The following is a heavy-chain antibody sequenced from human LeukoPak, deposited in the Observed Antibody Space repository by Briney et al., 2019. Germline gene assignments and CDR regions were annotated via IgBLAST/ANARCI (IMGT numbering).Heavy chain of an antibody. CDR2: IYSGGST. CDR1: GFTVSSNY. D-gene: IGHD6-19*01. J-gene: IGHJ4*02. CDR3: ARAGWDSSGGNERPLDY. Sequence: GGSLRLSCAASGFTVSSNYMSWVRQAPGKGLEWVSVIYSGGSTYYADSVKGRFTISRDNSKNTLYLQMNSLRAEDTAVYYCARAGWDSSGGNERPLDYWGQGTLVTVSS. V-gene: IGHV3-53*01.